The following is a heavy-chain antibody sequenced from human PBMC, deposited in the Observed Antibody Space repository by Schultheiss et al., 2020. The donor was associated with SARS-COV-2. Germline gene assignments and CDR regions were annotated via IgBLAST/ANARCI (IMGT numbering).Heavy chain of an antibody. CDR2: IYYSGST. V-gene: IGHV4-59*12. CDR1: GGSISSYY. Sequence: SETLSLTCTVSGGSISSYYWSWIRQPPGKGLEWIGYIYYSGSTNYNPSLKSRVTISVDTSKNQFSLKLSSVTAADTAVYYCARENYSIPKIDYWGQGTMVTVSS. D-gene: IGHD4-11*01. J-gene: IGHJ4*02. CDR3: ARENYSIPKIDY.